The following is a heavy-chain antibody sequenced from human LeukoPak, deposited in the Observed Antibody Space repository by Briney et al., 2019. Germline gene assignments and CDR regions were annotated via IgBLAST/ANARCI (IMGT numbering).Heavy chain of an antibody. CDR2: IYHSGST. J-gene: IGHJ4*02. D-gene: IGHD6-6*01. CDR3: ARDCGSSYFDY. Sequence: SETLSLTCTVSGGSISSYYWGWIRQPPGKGLEWIGSIYHSGSTYYNPSLKSRVTISVDTSKNQFSLKLSSVTAADTAVYYCARDCGSSYFDYWGQGTLVTVSS. V-gene: IGHV4-38-2*02. CDR1: GGSISSYY.